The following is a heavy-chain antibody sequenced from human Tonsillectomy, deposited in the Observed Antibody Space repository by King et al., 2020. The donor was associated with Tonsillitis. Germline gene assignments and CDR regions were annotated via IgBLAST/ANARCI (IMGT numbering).Heavy chain of an antibody. J-gene: IGHJ5*02. Sequence: QLQESGPGLVKPSETLSLSCSVSGDSISGGNHYWGWIRQPPGQGLEWIASIYYTGSTYYSPSLKSRVTMSVDTSKNRFSLKLNSVTAADTAVYYCAGHPVWWSDRRSVWFDPWGQGTLVTVSS. V-gene: IGHV4-39*01. CDR3: AGHPVWWSDRRSVWFDP. D-gene: IGHD2-21*01. CDR1: GDSISGGNHY. CDR2: IYYTGST.